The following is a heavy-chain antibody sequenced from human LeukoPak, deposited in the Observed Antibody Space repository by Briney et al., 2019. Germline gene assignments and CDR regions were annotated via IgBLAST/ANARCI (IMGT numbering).Heavy chain of an antibody. CDR3: ARGTTTVQRRDTFDV. J-gene: IGHJ3*01. D-gene: IGHD4-11*01. V-gene: IGHV3-21*01. CDR1: GFTFRTYS. CDR2: ISITSSHI. Sequence: GESLKVSCVASGFTFRTYSMDWVRQAPGKGLEWVASISITSSHIHYAESLRGRFAISRDNAKNSLYLQMNNLRAEDAAVYYCARGTTTVQRRDTFDVWGPGTMVTVSS.